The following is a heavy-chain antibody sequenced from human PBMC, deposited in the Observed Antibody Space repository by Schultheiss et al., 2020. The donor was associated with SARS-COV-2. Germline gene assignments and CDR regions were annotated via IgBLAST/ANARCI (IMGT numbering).Heavy chain of an antibody. V-gene: IGHV3-23*01. Sequence: GGSLRLSCAASGFSFASYAVSWVRQAPGKGLEWVSSLSGSGLFTYYADSGKGRFTIARDNAKNSLYLQMNSLRAEDTAVYYCAKAVTGGSGWYYDYFDYWGQGTLVTVSS. D-gene: IGHD6-19*01. CDR2: LSGSGLFT. J-gene: IGHJ4*02. CDR3: AKAVTGGSGWYYDYFDY. CDR1: GFSFASYA.